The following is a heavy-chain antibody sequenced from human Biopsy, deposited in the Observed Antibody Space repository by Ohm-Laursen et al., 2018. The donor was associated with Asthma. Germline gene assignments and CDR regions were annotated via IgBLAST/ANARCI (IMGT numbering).Heavy chain of an antibody. CDR3: ARTFHFWSPYHAEHYQL. CDR2: IKHDGSEK. Sequence: SLRLSCAASGLTFRNYAISWVRQVPGKGLEWVANIKHDGSEKNHVDSMKGRFTISRYNAKDSLYLQMNSLRAEDTAVYYCARTFHFWSPYHAEHYQLWGQGTLVTVSS. CDR1: GLTFRNYA. J-gene: IGHJ1*01. V-gene: IGHV3-7*01. D-gene: IGHD3-3*02.